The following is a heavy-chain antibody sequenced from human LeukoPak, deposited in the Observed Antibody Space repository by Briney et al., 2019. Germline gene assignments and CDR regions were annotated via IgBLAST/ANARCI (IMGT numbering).Heavy chain of an antibody. CDR2: MHSSGST. J-gene: IGHJ4*02. CDR3: ARGYSDGTGYYYPSFDY. CDR1: GGSMSVYY. D-gene: IGHD3-22*01. V-gene: IGHV4-4*07. Sequence: SETLSLTCTLSGGSMSVYYWNWVRQSAGKGLEWIGRMHSSGSTNYNPSLKSRVTMSIDTSEKQFSLKLGSVTAADTALYFCARGYSDGTGYYYPSFDYWGQGVLVTVSS.